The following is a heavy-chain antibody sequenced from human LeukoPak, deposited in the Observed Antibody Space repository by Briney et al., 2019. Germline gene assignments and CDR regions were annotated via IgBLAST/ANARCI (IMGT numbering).Heavy chain of an antibody. CDR3: ARRYFDY. J-gene: IGHJ4*02. CDR1: GFTFSSYE. Sequence: GGSLRLSCTTSGFTFSSYEINWVRQAPGRGLEWVSYISSSGNTIYYADSVKGRFTISRDNGKKSLYLQMNSLRAEDTAVYYCARRYFDYWGQGTLVTVSS. V-gene: IGHV3-48*03. CDR2: ISSSGNTI.